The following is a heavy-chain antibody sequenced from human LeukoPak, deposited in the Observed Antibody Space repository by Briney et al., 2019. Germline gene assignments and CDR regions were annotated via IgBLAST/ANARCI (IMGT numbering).Heavy chain of an antibody. CDR2: IKPDGTTK. CDR3: ARSIPYGTTWYGRSDY. V-gene: IGHV3-7*03. D-gene: IGHD6-13*01. CDR1: GFPINSYS. Sequence: GALRLSCAASGFPINSYSMTWVRQAPGKGLEWVANIKPDGTTKFYVDSVKGRFTISRDNALNSLYPQMNSLRAEDTAIYYCARSIPYGTTWYGRSDYWGQGTLVTVSS. J-gene: IGHJ4*02.